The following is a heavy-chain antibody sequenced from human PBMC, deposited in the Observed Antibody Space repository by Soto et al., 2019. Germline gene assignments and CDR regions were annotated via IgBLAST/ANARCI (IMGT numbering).Heavy chain of an antibody. D-gene: IGHD5-18*01. CDR2: ISAYNGNT. J-gene: IGHJ6*02. CDR1: GYTFTSYG. CDR3: AIVLIGYGPSWGMDG. Sequence: SSVQVSCKASGYTFTSYGISWVRQAPGQGLEWMGWISAYNGNTNYAQKLQGRVTMTTDTSTSTAYMELRSLRSDDTAVYYCAIVLIGYGPSWGMDGCGQGKTVTVS. V-gene: IGHV1-18*01.